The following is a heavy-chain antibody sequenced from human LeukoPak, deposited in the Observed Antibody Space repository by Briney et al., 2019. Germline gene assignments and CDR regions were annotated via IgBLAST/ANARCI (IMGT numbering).Heavy chain of an antibody. Sequence: ASVKVSCKASGYTFTGYYMHWVRQAPGQGLEWMGWINPNSGGTKYAQKFKGRVTMTRDTSISTAYMELSRLRSDDTAVYYCARVQPAYDAFDIWGQGTMVTVSS. CDR1: GYTFTGYY. CDR3: ARVQPAYDAFDI. CDR2: INPNSGGT. J-gene: IGHJ3*02. V-gene: IGHV1-2*02. D-gene: IGHD5-18*01.